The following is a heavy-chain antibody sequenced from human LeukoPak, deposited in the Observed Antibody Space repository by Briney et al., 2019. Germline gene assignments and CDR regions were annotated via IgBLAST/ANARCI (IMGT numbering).Heavy chain of an antibody. CDR2: FDPEDGES. J-gene: IGHJ6*03. Sequence: ASVKVSCKVSGYTLRELSMHWVRQAPAKGLQWMGVFDPEDGESIIAQKFQGRLTMTEDTSTDTAYMALSSLTSEDTALYYCATGHCNTSSCYYYYMDVWGKGTTVTVSS. CDR1: GYTLRELS. D-gene: IGHD2/OR15-2a*01. CDR3: ATGHCNTSSCYYYYMDV. V-gene: IGHV1-24*01.